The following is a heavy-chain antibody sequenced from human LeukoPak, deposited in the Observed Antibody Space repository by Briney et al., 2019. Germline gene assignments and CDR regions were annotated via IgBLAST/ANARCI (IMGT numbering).Heavy chain of an antibody. CDR1: GFTFSSYD. V-gene: IGHV3-13*01. Sequence: GGSLRLSCAASGFTFSSYDMHWVRQATGKGLEWVSAIGTAGDTYYPGSVKGRFTISRENAKNSLYPQMNSLRAGDTAVYYCAREVGSDAFDIWGQGTMVTVSS. CDR2: IGTAGDT. D-gene: IGHD6-25*01. J-gene: IGHJ3*02. CDR3: AREVGSDAFDI.